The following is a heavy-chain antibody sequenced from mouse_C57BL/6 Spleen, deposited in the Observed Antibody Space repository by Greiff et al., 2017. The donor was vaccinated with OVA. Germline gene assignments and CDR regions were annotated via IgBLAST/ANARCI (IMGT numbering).Heavy chain of an antibody. Sequence: VKLLESGAELARPGASVKLSCKASGYTFTSYGISWVKQRTGQGLEWIGEIYPRSGNTYYNEKFKGKATLTADKSSSTAYMELRSLTSEDSAVYFCARGRDYDDYAMDYWGQGTSVTVSS. CDR1: GYTFTSYG. CDR2: IYPRSGNT. V-gene: IGHV1-81*01. D-gene: IGHD2-4*01. CDR3: ARGRDYDDYAMDY. J-gene: IGHJ4*01.